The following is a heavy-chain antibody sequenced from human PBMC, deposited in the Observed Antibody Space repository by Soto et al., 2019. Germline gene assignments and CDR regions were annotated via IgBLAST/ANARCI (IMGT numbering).Heavy chain of an antibody. V-gene: IGHV3-66*01. Sequence: GGSLRLSCAASGFTFSSNFMNWVRQAPGKGLEWLSVIFPGGSTYYTDSMKGRFTISRDISKNTVFLQMNSLRAEDTAIYYCVLRYGNDFDYWGQGTLVTVSS. D-gene: IGHD3-9*01. CDR3: VLRYGNDFDY. CDR1: GFTFSSNF. J-gene: IGHJ4*02. CDR2: IFPGGST.